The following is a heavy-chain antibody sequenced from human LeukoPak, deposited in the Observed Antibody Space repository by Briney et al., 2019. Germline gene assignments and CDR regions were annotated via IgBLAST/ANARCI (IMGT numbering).Heavy chain of an antibody. J-gene: IGHJ4*02. D-gene: IGHD2/OR15-2a*01. CDR3: ARTLNYFVDY. Sequence: GGSLRLSCAASGFTVSSIHMVWVRQAPGKGLEWVSVTYTGGNSYYADSVKGRFTISRDNSKNTLYLQMNSLRAEDTAVYYCARTLNYFVDYWGQGTLVTVSS. CDR2: TYTGGNS. V-gene: IGHV3-53*01. CDR1: GFTVSSIH.